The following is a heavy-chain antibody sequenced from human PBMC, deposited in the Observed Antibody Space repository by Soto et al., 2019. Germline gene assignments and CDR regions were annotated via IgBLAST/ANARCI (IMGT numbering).Heavy chain of an antibody. D-gene: IGHD3-10*01. V-gene: IGHV1-18*01. Sequence: ASVKVSCKASGYTFTSYGISWVRQAPGQGLEWMGWISAYNGNTNYAQKLQGRVTMTTDTSTSTAYMELRSLRSDDTAVYYCTGSWGVALQFDPWGQGTLVTVSS. CDR1: GYTFTSYG. CDR3: TGSWGVALQFDP. CDR2: ISAYNGNT. J-gene: IGHJ5*02.